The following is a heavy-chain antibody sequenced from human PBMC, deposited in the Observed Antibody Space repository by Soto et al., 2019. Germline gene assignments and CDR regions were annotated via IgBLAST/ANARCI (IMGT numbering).Heavy chain of an antibody. CDR3: ARLPAADCRYYFEY. V-gene: IGHV3-7*01. Sequence: PGGTLILSSAASGFTFSRYWMSWVRQAPGKGLEWVANIKEDGSEKYHVDSVKGRFTTSRDNAKNSLYLQMNSLRAEDTAVYYCARLPAADCRYYFEYWGQGTQVTVSS. CDR1: GFTFSRYW. CDR2: IKEDGSEK. J-gene: IGHJ4*02. D-gene: IGHD2-2*01.